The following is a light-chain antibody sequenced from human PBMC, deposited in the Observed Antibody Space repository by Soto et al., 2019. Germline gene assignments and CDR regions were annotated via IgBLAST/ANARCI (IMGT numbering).Light chain of an antibody. CDR3: SSHTGQGTMWV. V-gene: IGLV2-14*01. CDR1: SSDVGGYNH. CDR2: GVS. Sequence: ALTQPASLSGSPGQSITISCTGTSSDVGGYNHVSWYQQDPGKAPKLIIYGVSNRPSGVSNRFSGSKSGNTASLTISGLQPEDEGDYYCSSHTGQGTMWVLGGGTQLTV. J-gene: IGLJ3*02.